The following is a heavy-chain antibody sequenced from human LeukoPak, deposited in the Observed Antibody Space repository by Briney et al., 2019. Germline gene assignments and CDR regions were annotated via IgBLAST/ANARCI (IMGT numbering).Heavy chain of an antibody. Sequence: SETLSLTCTVSGDSISSYYWSWIRQPPGKGLEWIGYFYYSGSTNYNPSLKSRVTISVDTSKNQFSLKLSSVTAADTAVYYCARVAITNGYYYYGMDVWGQGTTVTVSS. V-gene: IGHV4-59*01. CDR2: FYYSGST. CDR3: ARVAITNGYYYYGMDV. D-gene: IGHD3-16*01. CDR1: GDSISSYY. J-gene: IGHJ6*02.